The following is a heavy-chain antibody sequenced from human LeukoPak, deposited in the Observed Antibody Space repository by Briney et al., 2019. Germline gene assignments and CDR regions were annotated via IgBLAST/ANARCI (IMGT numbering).Heavy chain of an antibody. CDR1: GDSVSSNSAA. Sequence: SQTLSLTCAISGDSVSSNSAAWNWIRQSPSRGLEWLGRTYYRSKWYNDYAVSVKSRITINPDTSKNQFSLQLNSVTPEDTAVYYCARDHLTTVVTLDDAFDIWGQGTMVTVSS. CDR2: TYYRSKWYN. V-gene: IGHV6-1*01. D-gene: IGHD4-23*01. J-gene: IGHJ3*02. CDR3: ARDHLTTVVTLDDAFDI.